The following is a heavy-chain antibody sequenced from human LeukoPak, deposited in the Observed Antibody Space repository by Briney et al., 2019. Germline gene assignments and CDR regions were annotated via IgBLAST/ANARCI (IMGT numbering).Heavy chain of an antibody. CDR2: IHKNAIT. CDR3: ARSLRVRGGPDYMDV. J-gene: IGHJ6*03. Sequence: WGSLRLSCAASGFTVSSNYMSWVRQAPGEGLEWVSVIHKNAITYHADTVKGRFTISRDNSKNTLYLQMNNLRVDDTAVYYCARSLRVRGGPDYMDVWGKGTTVTVSS. D-gene: IGHD3-10*01. V-gene: IGHV3-53*01. CDR1: GFTVSSNY.